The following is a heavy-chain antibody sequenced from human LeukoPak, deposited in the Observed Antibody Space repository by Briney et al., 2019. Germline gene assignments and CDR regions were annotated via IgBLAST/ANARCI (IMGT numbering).Heavy chain of an antibody. CDR1: GFTFRNHG. CDR2: ISGSGGST. V-gene: IGHV3-23*01. CDR3: AKDIAVAGYNWFDP. D-gene: IGHD6-19*01. J-gene: IGHJ5*02. Sequence: PGGSLRLSCAASGFTFRNHGMHWVRQAPGKGLEWVSAISGSGGSTYYADSVKGRFTISRDNSKNTLYLQMNSLRAEDTAVYYCAKDIAVAGYNWFDPWGQGTLVTVSS.